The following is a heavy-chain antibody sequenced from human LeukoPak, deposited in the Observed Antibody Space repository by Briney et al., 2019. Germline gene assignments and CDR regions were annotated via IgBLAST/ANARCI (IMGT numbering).Heavy chain of an antibody. V-gene: IGHV1-24*01. CDR1: GGTFSSYA. J-gene: IGHJ3*02. CDR3: ATGYRIAVAGTNPDDAFDI. D-gene: IGHD6-19*01. Sequence: ASVKVSCKASGGTFSSYAISWVRQAPGQGLEWMGGFDPEDGETIYAQKFQGRVTMTEDTSTDTAYMELSSLRSEDTAVYYCATGYRIAVAGTNPDDAFDIWGQGTMVTVSS. CDR2: FDPEDGET.